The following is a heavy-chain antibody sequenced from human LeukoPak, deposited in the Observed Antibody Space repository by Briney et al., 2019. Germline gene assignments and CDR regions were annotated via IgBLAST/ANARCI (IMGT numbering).Heavy chain of an antibody. CDR1: GFTFSSYA. CDR3: AKDRVAHFFYWYFDL. CDR2: ISGSGGST. V-gene: IGHV3-23*01. D-gene: IGHD5-12*01. J-gene: IGHJ2*01. Sequence: GGSLRLSCAASGFTFSSYAMSWVRQAPGKGLEWVSGISGSGGSTLYADSVKGRFTISRDNSKRTVYLQMNSLRAEDTAVYYCAKDRVAHFFYWYFDLWGRGTLVTVSS.